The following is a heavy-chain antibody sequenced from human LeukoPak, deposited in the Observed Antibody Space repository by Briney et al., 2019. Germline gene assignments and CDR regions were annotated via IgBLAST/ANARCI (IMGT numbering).Heavy chain of an antibody. D-gene: IGHD3-10*01. CDR2: IYYSGST. V-gene: IGHV4-31*03. J-gene: IGHJ4*02. Sequence: SETLSLTCTVSGGSISSGGYYWSWIRQHPGKGLEWIGYIYYSGSTYYNPSLKSRVTISVDTSKNQFSLKLSSVTAADTAVYYCARVTITMVRGALYYFDYWGQGTLVTVSS. CDR3: ARVTITMVRGALYYFDY. CDR1: GGSISSGGYY.